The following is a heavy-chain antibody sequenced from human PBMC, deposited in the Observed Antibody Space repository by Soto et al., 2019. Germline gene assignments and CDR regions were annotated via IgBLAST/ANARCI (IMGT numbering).Heavy chain of an antibody. CDR1: GFTFGDYA. J-gene: IGHJ5*02. V-gene: IGHV3-49*03. CDR3: TWGYCSSTRCPGNWFDP. Sequence: GGSLRLSCTASGFTFGDYAMSWFRQAPGKGLEWVGFIRSKAYGGTTEYAASVKGRFTISRDDSKSIAYLQMNSLKNEDTAVYYCTWGYCSSTRCPGNWFDPWGQGTLVTVSS. CDR2: IRSKAYGGTT. D-gene: IGHD2-2*01.